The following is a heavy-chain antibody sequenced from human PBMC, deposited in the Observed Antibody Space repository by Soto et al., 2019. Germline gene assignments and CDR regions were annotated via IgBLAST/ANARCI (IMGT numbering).Heavy chain of an antibody. CDR3: ALSRYSNAWYHKATFDF. D-gene: IGHD1-26*01. J-gene: IGHJ4*02. CDR1: GFSLSTSGVG. CDR2: IYWDDDV. V-gene: IGHV2-5*02. Sequence: QITLKESGPSLIKPTQTLTLTCTFSGFSLSTSGVGVGWIRQPPGKALEWLALIYWDDDVRYSPSLNSRLTVTKDTSKNQVLLTMTNMDPVDTATYYCALSRYSNAWYHKATFDFWGQGTLVSVSS.